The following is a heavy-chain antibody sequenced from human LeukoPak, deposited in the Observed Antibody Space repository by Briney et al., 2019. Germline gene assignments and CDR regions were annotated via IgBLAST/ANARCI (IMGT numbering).Heavy chain of an antibody. J-gene: IGHJ3*02. V-gene: IGHV3-53*04. Sequence: PGGSLRLSCAASGLTVSSSYMSWVRQAPGKGLEWVSIIYIGDNPHYADSVKGRFTISRHNSKNTLYLQMNSLRAEDTAVYYCARGITMVRGAPDAFDIWGQGTMVTVSS. CDR2: IYIGDNP. CDR3: ARGITMVRGAPDAFDI. D-gene: IGHD3-10*01. CDR1: GLTVSSSY.